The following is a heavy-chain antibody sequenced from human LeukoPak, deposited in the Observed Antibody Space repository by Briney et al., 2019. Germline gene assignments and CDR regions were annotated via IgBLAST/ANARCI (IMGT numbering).Heavy chain of an antibody. CDR1: GFTFSSSA. J-gene: IGHJ4*02. CDR3: AKDQRRESPHYLDS. Sequence: GGSLRLSCAASGFTFSSSAMSWVRQVPGKGLEWVSGISASGGSTSYADSVRGRFTISRDNSKNTLYVQMNSLRDEDTAVYYCAKDQRRESPHYLDSWGQGTLVTVSS. CDR2: ISASGGST. V-gene: IGHV3-23*01.